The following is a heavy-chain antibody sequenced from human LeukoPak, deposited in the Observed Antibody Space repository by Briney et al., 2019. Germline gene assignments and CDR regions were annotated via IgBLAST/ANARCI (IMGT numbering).Heavy chain of an antibody. CDR1: GFTFSSYE. D-gene: IGHD3-10*02. V-gene: IGHV3-48*03. CDR3: AELGITMIGGV. CDR2: ISSSGSTI. Sequence: GGSLRLSCAASGFTFSSYEMNWVRQAPGKGLEWVSYISSSGSTIYYADSVKGRFTISGDNAKNLLYLQMNSLRAEDTAVHYCAELGITMIGGVWGKGTTVTISS. J-gene: IGHJ6*04.